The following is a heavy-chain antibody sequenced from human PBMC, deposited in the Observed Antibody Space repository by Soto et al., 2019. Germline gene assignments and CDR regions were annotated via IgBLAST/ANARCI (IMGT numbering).Heavy chain of an antibody. CDR2: INPDGSEK. J-gene: IGHJ4*02. V-gene: IGHV3-7*01. D-gene: IGHD2-2*01. Sequence: SLRLSCAASGFTFSSYWMNWVRQAPGKGLEWVADINPDGSEKYYADSVKGRFTISRDNAKNSLYLQMNSLRAEDTAVYYCARGSLEDIVVVPAPYDYWGQGTLVTVSS. CDR3: ARGSLEDIVVVPAPYDY. CDR1: GFTFSSYW.